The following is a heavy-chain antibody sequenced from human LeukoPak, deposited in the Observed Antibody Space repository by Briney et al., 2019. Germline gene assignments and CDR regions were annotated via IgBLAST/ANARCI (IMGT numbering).Heavy chain of an antibody. D-gene: IGHD2-2*01. CDR1: GYSFRSYW. Sequence: GESLKISCKGSGYSFRSYWISWVRQMPGKGLEWMVRIDPTDSYTDYSPSFEGHVTISVGRSITTAYLQWSSLKASDTAMYFCASSRASTLKVHNWFDPWGQGSLVTVSS. CDR2: IDPTDSYT. V-gene: IGHV5-10-1*01. J-gene: IGHJ5*02. CDR3: ASSRASTLKVHNWFDP.